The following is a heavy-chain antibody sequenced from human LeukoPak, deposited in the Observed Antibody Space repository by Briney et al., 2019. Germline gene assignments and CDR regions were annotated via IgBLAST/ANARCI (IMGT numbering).Heavy chain of an antibody. V-gene: IGHV3-7*01. CDR2: IKQDGSEK. CDR1: GFTFSNYW. J-gene: IGHJ4*02. Sequence: GESLRLSCAASGFTFSNYWMSWVRQAPGKGLEWVANIKQDGSEKYYVDSVKGRFIISRDNAKNSLYLQMNNLRAEDTAVYYCARAPGNRNLDYWGQGTLVTVSS. CDR3: ARAPGNRNLDY.